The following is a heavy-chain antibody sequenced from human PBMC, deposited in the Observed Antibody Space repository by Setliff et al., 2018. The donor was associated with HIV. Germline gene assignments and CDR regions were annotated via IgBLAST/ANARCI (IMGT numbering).Heavy chain of an antibody. Sequence: SETLSLTCASFGGPFSDYFWTWLRQPPGKGLEWIGHISPSGGADYSPSLKTRAAISLVTSRSQIVLRLSSVAAADTAAYYCARGVTLGRGVIAESPLYVMDVWGEGTPVTVSS. J-gene: IGHJ6*03. CDR1: GGPFSDYF. CDR2: ISPSGGA. D-gene: IGHD3-10*01. V-gene: IGHV4-34*01. CDR3: ARGVTLGRGVIAESPLYVMDV.